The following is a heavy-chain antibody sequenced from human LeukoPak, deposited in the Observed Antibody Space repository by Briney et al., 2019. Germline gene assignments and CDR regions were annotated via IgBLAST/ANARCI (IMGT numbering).Heavy chain of an antibody. Sequence: GESLKISCKGSGYRFTSYCIGWVRQMPGKGLEWMGIIYPGDSDTRYSTSFQGQVTISADKSISTAYLQWSSLKASDTAMYYCARAPYGGLYYFDYWGQGTLVTVSS. CDR2: IYPGDSDT. J-gene: IGHJ4*02. V-gene: IGHV5-51*01. CDR1: GYRFTSYC. CDR3: ARAPYGGLYYFDY. D-gene: IGHD4-23*01.